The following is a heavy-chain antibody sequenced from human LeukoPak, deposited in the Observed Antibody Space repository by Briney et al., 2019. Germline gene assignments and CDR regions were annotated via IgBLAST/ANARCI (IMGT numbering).Heavy chain of an antibody. V-gene: IGHV4-39*01. CDR2: IYYSGST. D-gene: IGHD2-2*01. Sequence: SETLSLTCTVSGGSISSSSYYWGWIRQPPGKGLEWIGSIYYSGSTYYNPSLKSRVTISVGTSKNQFSLKLSSVTAADTAVYYCARVPLRDCSSTSCLRYYYMDVWGKGTTVTVS. CDR1: GGSISSSSYY. CDR3: ARVPLRDCSSTSCLRYYYMDV. J-gene: IGHJ6*03.